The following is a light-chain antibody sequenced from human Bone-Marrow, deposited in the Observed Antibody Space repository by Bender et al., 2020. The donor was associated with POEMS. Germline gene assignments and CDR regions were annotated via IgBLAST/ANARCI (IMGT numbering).Light chain of an antibody. CDR2: EDT. J-gene: IGLJ3*02. CDR1: SSDIGSYNL. Sequence: QSALTQPASVSGSPGQSITISCTGSSSDIGSYNLVSWYQQHPGEVPKLIIFEDTKRPSGVPDRFSGSKSGTSASLAITGLQAEDEGDYYCQSYDNSLGGWVFGGGTKLTVL. V-gene: IGLV2-14*02. CDR3: QSYDNSLGGWV.